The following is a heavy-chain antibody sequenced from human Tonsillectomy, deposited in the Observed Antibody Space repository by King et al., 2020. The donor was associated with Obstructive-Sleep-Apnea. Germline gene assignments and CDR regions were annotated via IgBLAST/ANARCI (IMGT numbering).Heavy chain of an antibody. CDR2: ISSSSTTI. J-gene: IGHJ4*02. D-gene: IGHD3-3*01. CDR3: AREDTIDFWSGYSPTFDY. CDR1: GFTFSSYN. Sequence: VQLVESGGGVVQPGGSLRLSCAASGFTFSSYNMNWVRQAPGKGLEWVSCISSSSTTIYYADSVKGRFTISRDNAKNSLYLQMNSLRAEDTAVYYCAREDTIDFWSGYSPTFDYWGQGTLVTVSS. V-gene: IGHV3-48*04.